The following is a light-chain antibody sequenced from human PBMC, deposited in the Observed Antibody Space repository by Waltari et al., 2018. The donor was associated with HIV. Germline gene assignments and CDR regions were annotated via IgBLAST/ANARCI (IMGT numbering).Light chain of an antibody. CDR3: ATWDRSLSRVI. CDR2: DHN. J-gene: IGLJ2*01. V-gene: IGLV1-51*01. Sequence: QSVLTQPPSVSAAPRQKVTISCSGTSFHIGNNFVSWYQQLPGTAPKLLIYDHNKRPSGIPDRFSGSKSGTSATLGSTGLQTGDEADYFCATWDRSLSRVIFGGGTRLTVL. CDR1: SFHIGNNF.